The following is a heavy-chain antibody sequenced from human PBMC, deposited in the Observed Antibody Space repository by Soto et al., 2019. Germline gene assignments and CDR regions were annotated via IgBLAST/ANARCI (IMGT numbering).Heavy chain of an antibody. Sequence: ASVKVSCKASGYSFTTSGITWVRQAPGQGLGWMGWISTYNGNTNYAQKLQDRVTLTTDTSTSTAYMELRSLRSDDTAGYYCARRLYGAYDYWGQGAMVTVSS. CDR2: ISTYNGNT. J-gene: IGHJ4*02. CDR3: ARRLYGAYDY. V-gene: IGHV1-18*01. CDR1: GYSFTTSG. D-gene: IGHD4-17*01.